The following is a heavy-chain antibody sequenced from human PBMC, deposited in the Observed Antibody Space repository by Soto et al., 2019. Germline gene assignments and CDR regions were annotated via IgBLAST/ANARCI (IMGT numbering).Heavy chain of an antibody. D-gene: IGHD1-1*01. Sequence: SETLCLTCTVSGGSISSYYWSWIRQPPGKGLEWIGYIYYSGSTNYNPSLKSRVTISVDTSKNQFSLKLSSVTAADTAVYYCARHGIPREGYFDYWGQGTLVTVSS. CDR1: GGSISSYY. V-gene: IGHV4-59*08. J-gene: IGHJ4*02. CDR2: IYYSGST. CDR3: ARHGIPREGYFDY.